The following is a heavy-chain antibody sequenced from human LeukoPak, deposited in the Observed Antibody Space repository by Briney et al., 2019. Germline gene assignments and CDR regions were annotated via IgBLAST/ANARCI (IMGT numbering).Heavy chain of an antibody. V-gene: IGHV4-59*01. CDR2: IYYSGST. J-gene: IGHJ4*02. Sequence: PPETLSLTCTVSGGSISSSYWSWIRQPPGKGLEWIGYIYYSGSTNYNPSLKSRVTISVDTSKNQFSLKLTSVTAADTAVYYCARGGYSSGWYVFDYWGQGTLVTVSS. CDR3: ARGGYSSGWYVFDY. CDR1: GGSISSSY. D-gene: IGHD6-19*01.